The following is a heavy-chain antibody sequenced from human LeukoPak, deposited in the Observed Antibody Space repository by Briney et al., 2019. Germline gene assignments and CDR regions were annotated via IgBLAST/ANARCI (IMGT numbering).Heavy chain of an antibody. J-gene: IGHJ5*02. Sequence: GASVKVSCKASGYTFTSYDINWVRQATGQGLEWMGWMNPNGGNTGYAQKFQGRVTMTRNTSISTAYMELSSLRSEDTAVYYCARGSPAIFGVVNQRHNWFDPWGQGTLVTVSS. CDR2: MNPNGGNT. CDR3: ARGSPAIFGVVNQRHNWFDP. D-gene: IGHD3-3*01. CDR1: GYTFTSYD. V-gene: IGHV1-8*01.